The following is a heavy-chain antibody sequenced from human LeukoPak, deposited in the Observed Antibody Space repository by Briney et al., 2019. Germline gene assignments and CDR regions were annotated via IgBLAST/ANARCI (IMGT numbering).Heavy chain of an antibody. V-gene: IGHV1-46*01. CDR1: GYTFTSYY. CDR3: ARDGYDSSGYYHNWFDP. Sequence: GASVKVSCKASGYTFTSYYMHWVRQAPGQGLEWMGIINPSGGSTSYAQKFQGRVTMTRDTSTSTVYMELSSLRSEDTAVYYCARDGYDSSGYYHNWFDPWGRGTLVTVSS. J-gene: IGHJ5*02. CDR2: INPSGGST. D-gene: IGHD3-22*01.